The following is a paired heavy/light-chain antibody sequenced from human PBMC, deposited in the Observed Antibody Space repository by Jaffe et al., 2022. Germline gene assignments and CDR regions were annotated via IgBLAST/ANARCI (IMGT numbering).Light chain of an antibody. CDR3: QSADNTGTHVV. J-gene: IGLJ2*01. CDR1: RLPDQY. Sequence: NELTQAPTVSVSPGQTVRITCSGDRLPDQYTHWYQQKPGQAPVLVIFKDKQRASGIPERFSGSISGTTVTLTISGVQAADEADYFCQSADNTGTHVVFGGGTKLSVL. V-gene: IGLV3-25*03. CDR2: KDK.
Heavy chain of an antibody. CDR2: IYWDDDK. J-gene: IGHJ4*02. V-gene: IGHV2-5*02. Sequence: QITLKESGPTLVKPNQTLTLTCTFSGFSLYTSGVAVAWIRQPPGKALEWLTLIYWDDDKRYSPSLKNRLTITKDTSNDQVVLTMTNLDPADTATYYCAHTVMVLFGGVIFFDYWGPGALVTVSS. D-gene: IGHD3-16*02. CDR3: AHTVMVLFGGVIFFDY. CDR1: GFSLYTSGVA.